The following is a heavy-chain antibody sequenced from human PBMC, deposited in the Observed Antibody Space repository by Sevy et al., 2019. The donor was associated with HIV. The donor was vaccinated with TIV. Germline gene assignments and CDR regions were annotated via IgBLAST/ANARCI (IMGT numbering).Heavy chain of an antibody. CDR3: VRDGQRGYDMDV. V-gene: IGHV3-30*03. J-gene: IGHJ6*02. Sequence: GGSLRLSCVASGFPLRTYVMHWIRQAPGKRLEWVALISSDGTNKKYADSVKGRFTISRDNARNSLSLQMNSLRDEDTAVYYCVRDGQRGYDMDVWGQGTTVTVSS. CDR1: GFPLRTYV. D-gene: IGHD3-16*01. CDR2: ISSDGTNK.